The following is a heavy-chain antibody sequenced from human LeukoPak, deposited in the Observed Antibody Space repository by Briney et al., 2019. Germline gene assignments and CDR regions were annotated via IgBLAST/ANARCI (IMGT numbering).Heavy chain of an antibody. CDR1: GSAIRTGYY. CDR2: IYHGGST. V-gene: IGHV4-38-2*01. D-gene: IGHD3-16*02. J-gene: IGHJ4*02. Sequence: SETLSLTCAVSGSAIRTGYYWGWLRQPPGKELEWIGSIYHGGSTYYTPSLKSRVTISVDTSKNHFSLSLNSVTVADSAVHYCARYRYGGPADYWGPGTLITVSS. CDR3: ARYRYGGPADY.